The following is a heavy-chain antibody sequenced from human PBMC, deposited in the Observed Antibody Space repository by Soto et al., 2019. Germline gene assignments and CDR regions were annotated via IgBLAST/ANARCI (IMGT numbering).Heavy chain of an antibody. Sequence: PSETLSLTCTVSGGSISSSSYYWGWIRQPPGKGLEWIGSIYYSGSTYYNPSLKSRVTISVDTSKNQFSLKLSSVTAADTAVYYCARQAYTPRGYSSGLNWFDPWGQGTLVTVSS. CDR1: GGSISSSSYY. D-gene: IGHD6-19*01. CDR2: IYYSGST. CDR3: ARQAYTPRGYSSGLNWFDP. J-gene: IGHJ5*02. V-gene: IGHV4-39*01.